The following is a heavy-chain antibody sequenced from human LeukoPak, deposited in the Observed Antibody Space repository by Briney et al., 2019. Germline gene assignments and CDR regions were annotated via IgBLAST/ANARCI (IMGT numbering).Heavy chain of an antibody. D-gene: IGHD3-9*01. Sequence: ASVKVSCKASGYTFTSYDINWVRQAAGQGLEWMGWMNPNSGNTGYAQKFQGRVTMTRNTSISTAYMELSSLRSEDTAVYYCAKGDYDILTGLYDYWGQGTLVTVSS. CDR3: AKGDYDILTGLYDY. J-gene: IGHJ4*02. CDR1: GYTFTSYD. V-gene: IGHV1-8*01. CDR2: MNPNSGNT.